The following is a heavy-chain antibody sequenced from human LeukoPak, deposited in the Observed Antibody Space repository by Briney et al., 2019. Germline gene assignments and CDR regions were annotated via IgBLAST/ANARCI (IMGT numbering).Heavy chain of an antibody. J-gene: IGHJ4*02. CDR3: AKDLAGLQWLAPCFDY. Sequence: GRSLRLSCAASGFTLSSYGMHWVRQAPGKGLEWVAVISYHGSDTFYADSVKGRFTISRDNSKNTLYLQMNSLRVEGTAVYYCAKDLAGLQWLAPCFDYWGQGTLVTVSS. CDR1: GFTLSSYG. CDR2: ISYHGSDT. V-gene: IGHV3-30*18. D-gene: IGHD6-19*01.